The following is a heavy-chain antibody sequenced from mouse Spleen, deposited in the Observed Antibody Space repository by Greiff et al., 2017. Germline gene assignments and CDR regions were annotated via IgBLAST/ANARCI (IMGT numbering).Heavy chain of an antibody. CDR3: ARGGYEYFDY. Sequence: VQLQQSGPGLVEPWASLKIPCKASGYPFPGYYMNWVKQSPEKGLEWIGVINPSTGGTTYNQKFKAKATLTVDKSSSTAYMQLKSLTSEDSAVYYCARGGYEYFDYWGQGTTLTVSS. V-gene: IGHV1-42*01. CDR2: INPSTGGT. D-gene: IGHD2-2*01. CDR1: GYPFPGYY. J-gene: IGHJ2*01.